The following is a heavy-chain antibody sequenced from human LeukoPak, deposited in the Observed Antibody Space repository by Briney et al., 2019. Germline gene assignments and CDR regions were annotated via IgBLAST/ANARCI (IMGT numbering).Heavy chain of an antibody. CDR3: AKDKFGGSLYYFDY. D-gene: IGHD2-15*01. J-gene: IGHJ4*02. V-gene: IGHV3-23*01. CDR1: GFTFSSYA. Sequence: GGSLRLSCAASGFTFSSYAMSWVRQAPGKGLEWVSAISGSGGSTYYADSVKGRFTISRDNSKNTLYLQMNSVRAEGTAVYYWAKDKFGGSLYYFDYWGQGTLVTVSS. CDR2: ISGSGGST.